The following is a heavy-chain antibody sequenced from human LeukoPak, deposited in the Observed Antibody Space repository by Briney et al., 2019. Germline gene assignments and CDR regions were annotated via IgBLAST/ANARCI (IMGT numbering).Heavy chain of an antibody. D-gene: IGHD5-24*01. CDR3: ARGEVGDGYNYYNFDS. CDR2: INHSGST. J-gene: IGHJ4*02. Sequence: SETLSLTCAVYGGSFSGYYWSWIRQPPGKGLEWIGEINHSGSTNYNPSLKSRVTISVDTSKNQFSLKLSFVTAADTAVYYCARGEVGDGYNYYNFDSWGQGTLVTVSS. CDR1: GGSFSGYY. V-gene: IGHV4-34*01.